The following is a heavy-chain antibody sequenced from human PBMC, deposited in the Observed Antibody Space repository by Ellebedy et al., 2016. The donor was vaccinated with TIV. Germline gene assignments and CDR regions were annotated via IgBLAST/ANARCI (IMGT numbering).Heavy chain of an antibody. D-gene: IGHD4-17*01. CDR3: ARVREPDRYGDYGFDY. J-gene: IGHJ4*02. CDR2: MNPNSGNT. CDR1: GYTFTSYD. Sequence: ASVKVSCXASGYTFTSYDINWVRQATGQGLEWMGWMNPNSGNTGYAQKFQGRVTMTRNTSISTAYMELSSLRSEDTAVYYCARVREPDRYGDYGFDYWGQGTLVTVSS. V-gene: IGHV1-8*01.